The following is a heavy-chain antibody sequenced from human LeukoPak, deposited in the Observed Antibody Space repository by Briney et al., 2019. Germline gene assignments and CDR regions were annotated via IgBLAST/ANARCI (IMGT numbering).Heavy chain of an antibody. CDR1: GGTFSSYA. D-gene: IGHD2-15*01. Sequence: ASVKVSCKASGGTFSSYAISWVRQAPGQGLEWMGGIIPIVGTANYAQKFQGRVTITADKSTSTASMELSSLRSEDTAVYYCARVKNYCSGGSCYFDYWGQGTLVTVSS. CDR2: IIPIVGTA. V-gene: IGHV1-69*06. CDR3: ARVKNYCSGGSCYFDY. J-gene: IGHJ4*02.